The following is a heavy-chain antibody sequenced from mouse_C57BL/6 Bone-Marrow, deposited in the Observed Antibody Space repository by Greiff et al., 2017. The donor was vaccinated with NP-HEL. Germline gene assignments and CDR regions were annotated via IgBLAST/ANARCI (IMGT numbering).Heavy chain of an antibody. J-gene: IGHJ1*03. Sequence: EVQLQESGPELVKPGDSVKISCKASGYSFTGYFMNWVMQSHGKSLEWIGRINPYNGDTFYNQKFKGKATLTVDKSSSTAHMELRSLTSEDSAVYYCARSGRRRGYFDVWGTGITVTVSS. CDR2: INPYNGDT. CDR3: ARSGRRRGYFDV. D-gene: IGHD3-1*01. CDR1: GYSFTGYF. V-gene: IGHV1-20*01.